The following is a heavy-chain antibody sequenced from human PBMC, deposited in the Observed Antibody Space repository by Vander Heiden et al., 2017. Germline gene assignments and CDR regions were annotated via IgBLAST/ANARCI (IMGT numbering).Heavy chain of an antibody. J-gene: IGHJ6*02. CDR2: IWYDGSNK. CDR1: GSTFSRYG. Sequence: QVQLVESGGGVVQPGRSLRLSCAASGSTFSRYGMHWVRQAPGKGLEWVAVIWYDGSNKYYADSVKGRFTISRDNSKNTRYLQMNSLRAEDTAVYYCARDFARRGYSYNGMDVWGQGTTVTVSS. V-gene: IGHV3-33*01. D-gene: IGHD5-18*01. CDR3: ARDFARRGYSYNGMDV.